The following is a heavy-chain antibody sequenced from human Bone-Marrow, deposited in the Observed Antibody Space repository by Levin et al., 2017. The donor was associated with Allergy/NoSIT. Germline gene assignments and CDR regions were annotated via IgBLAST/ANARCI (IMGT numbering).Heavy chain of an antibody. V-gene: IGHV4-38-2*01. D-gene: IGHD6-19*01. J-gene: IGHJ6*02. CDR3: VKGVYTDGWSAGMDV. CDR2: IFHTDST. CDR1: GSSISSGYF. Sequence: SQTLSLTCAVSGSSISSGYFWGWVRQPPGKGLEWIASIFHTDSTYYNPSLKSRVTIRVDTSKNELSLTMTSVSASDTALYYCVKGVYTDGWSAGMDVWGQGTTVTVSS.